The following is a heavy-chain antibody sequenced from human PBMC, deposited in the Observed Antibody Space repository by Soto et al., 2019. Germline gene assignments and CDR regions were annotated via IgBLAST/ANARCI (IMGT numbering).Heavy chain of an antibody. Sequence: SVKVSCKASGGTFSSYAISWVRQAPVQGLEWMGGIIPIFGTANYAQKFQGRVTITADKSTSTAYMELSSLRSEDTAVYYCARGTLTVTAYNWFDPWGQGTLVTVSS. V-gene: IGHV1-69*06. CDR3: ARGTLTVTAYNWFDP. CDR2: IIPIFGTA. J-gene: IGHJ5*02. CDR1: GGTFSSYA. D-gene: IGHD4-4*01.